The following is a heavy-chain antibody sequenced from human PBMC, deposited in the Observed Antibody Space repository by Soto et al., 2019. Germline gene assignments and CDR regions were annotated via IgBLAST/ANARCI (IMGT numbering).Heavy chain of an antibody. CDR2: IWYDGSNK. V-gene: IGHV3-33*01. CDR1: GFTFSSYG. D-gene: IGHD6-13*01. Sequence: ESGGGVVQPGRSLRLSCAASGFTFSSYGMHWVRQAPGKGLEWVAVIWYDGSNKYYADSVKGRFTISRDNSKNTLYLQMNSLRAEDTAVYYCARDQVAAARGNWFDPWGQGTLVTVSS. J-gene: IGHJ5*02. CDR3: ARDQVAAARGNWFDP.